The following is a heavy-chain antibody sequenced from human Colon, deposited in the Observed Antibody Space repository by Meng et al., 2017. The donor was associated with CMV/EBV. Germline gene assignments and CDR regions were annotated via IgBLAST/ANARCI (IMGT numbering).Heavy chain of an antibody. CDR1: GFTFSSYD. CDR2: IFWNSDA. V-gene: IGHV3-13*01. Sequence: GESLKISCAACGFTFSSYDMHWVRQATGKGLEWVSGIFWNSDAGYADSVKGRFTVSRDNAKNSLYLHMTSLRAEDTAVYYCARASIPADGMGLDQWGQGTLVTVSS. D-gene: IGHD6-13*01. CDR3: ARASIPADGMGLDQ. J-gene: IGHJ4*02.